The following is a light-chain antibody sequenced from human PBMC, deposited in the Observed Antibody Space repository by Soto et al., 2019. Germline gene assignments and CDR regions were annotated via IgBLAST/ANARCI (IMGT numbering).Light chain of an antibody. CDR3: QQSYIFPWT. Sequence: DIQMTQSPSSLSASVGDSVTITCRASQSISTYLNWYQQRPGKAPKLLIYAASSLQSGVPSRFSGSGSGTDFTLTISSLQREDFATYYCQQSYIFPWTFGQGTKVEIK. V-gene: IGKV1-39*01. CDR2: AAS. J-gene: IGKJ1*01. CDR1: QSISTY.